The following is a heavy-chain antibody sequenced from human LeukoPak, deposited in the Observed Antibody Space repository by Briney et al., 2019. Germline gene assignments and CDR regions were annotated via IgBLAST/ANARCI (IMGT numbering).Heavy chain of an antibody. CDR3: ARDRNVLRFLEWLNAFDI. CDR1: GYTFTIYA. V-gene: IGHV7-4-1*02. D-gene: IGHD3-3*01. CDR2: INTNTGNP. J-gene: IGHJ3*02. Sequence: ASVTVSSTASGYTFTIYAMNWVRQAPGQGLEWMGWINTNTGNPTYAQGFTGRFVFSLDTSVSTAYLQISSLKAEDTAVYYCARDRNVLRFLEWLNAFDIWGQGTMVTVSS.